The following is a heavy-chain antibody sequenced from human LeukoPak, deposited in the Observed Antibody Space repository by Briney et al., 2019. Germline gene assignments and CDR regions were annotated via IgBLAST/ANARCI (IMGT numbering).Heavy chain of an antibody. CDR2: IGNRGTTI. V-gene: IGHV3-48*03. D-gene: IGHD3-16*01. CDR1: GFTFSSYE. Sequence: GGSLRFSCAASGFTFSSYEMNWVRQAPGKGLEWVSHIGNRGTTIFYADSVKGRFTISRDNAKNSLSLQMNSLRAEDAAIYYCARGVRLTTLDCWGQGTLVTVS. J-gene: IGHJ4*02. CDR3: ARGVRLTTLDC.